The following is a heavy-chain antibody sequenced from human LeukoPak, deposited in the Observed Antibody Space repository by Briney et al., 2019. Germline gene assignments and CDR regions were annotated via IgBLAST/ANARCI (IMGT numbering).Heavy chain of an antibody. CDR3: ARGSIGVVVPAASGWFDP. J-gene: IGHJ5*02. CDR1: GYTFTGYY. D-gene: IGHD2-2*01. V-gene: IGHV1-2*02. CDR2: INPNSGGT. Sequence: ASVKVSCKASGYTFTGYYMHWVRQAPGQGLEWMGWINPNSGGTNYAQKFQGRVTMPRDTSISTAYMELSRLRSDDTAVYYCARGSIGVVVPAASGWFDPWGQGTLVTVSS.